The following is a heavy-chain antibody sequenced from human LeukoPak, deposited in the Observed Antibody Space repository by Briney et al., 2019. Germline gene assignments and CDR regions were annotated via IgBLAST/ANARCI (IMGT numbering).Heavy chain of an antibody. D-gene: IGHD3-10*01. CDR3: ANMVRGVIMNY. Sequence: PGGSLRLSCAASGFTFSSYAMSWVRQAPGQGLEWVSAISVSGGSTNYADPVKGRFTISRDNSKNTLYLQMNSLRAEDTAVYYCANMVRGVIMNYWGQGTLVTVSS. J-gene: IGHJ4*02. CDR1: GFTFSSYA. V-gene: IGHV3-23*01. CDR2: ISVSGGST.